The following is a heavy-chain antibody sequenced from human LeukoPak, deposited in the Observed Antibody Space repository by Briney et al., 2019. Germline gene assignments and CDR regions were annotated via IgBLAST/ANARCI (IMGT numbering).Heavy chain of an antibody. V-gene: IGHV1-18*01. CDR3: ARVPYCSSTCCYNY. CDR2: ISAYNGNT. D-gene: IGHD2-2*02. CDR1: GYTFTSYG. J-gene: IGHJ4*02. Sequence: GASVKVSCKASGYTFTSYGISWVRQAPGQGLEWMGWISAYNGNTNYAQKLQGRVTMTTDTSTSTAYMELRSLRSDDTAVYYCARVPYCSSTCCYNYWGQGTLVTVSS.